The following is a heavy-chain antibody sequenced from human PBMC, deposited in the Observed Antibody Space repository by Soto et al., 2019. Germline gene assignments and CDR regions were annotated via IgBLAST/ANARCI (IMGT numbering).Heavy chain of an antibody. CDR1: GYTFTDYG. V-gene: IGHV1-18*01. CDR3: ARISQSDFWSGYYYFFDY. J-gene: IGHJ4*02. Sequence: QVHLVQSGAEVEKPGASVKVSCKASGYTFTDYGISWVRQAPGQGLQCMGWITAFNVNTKYAQQFQGRVTMTTDTSTSTAYMELRSLESDDTAVYYCARISQSDFWSGYYYFFDYWGQGTLVTVSS. CDR2: ITAFNVNT. D-gene: IGHD3-3*01.